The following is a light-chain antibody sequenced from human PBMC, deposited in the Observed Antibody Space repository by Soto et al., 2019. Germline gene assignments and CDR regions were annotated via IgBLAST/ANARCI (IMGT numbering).Light chain of an antibody. CDR3: QQYNSYSKT. J-gene: IGKJ1*01. Sequence: DIQMTQSPSTLSASVGERVTITCRASQSISSWLAWYQQKPGKAPKLLIYDASSLESGVPSRFSGSGSGTEFTLTISSLQPDDFATCYCQQYNSYSKTFGQGTKVDIK. CDR2: DAS. V-gene: IGKV1-5*01. CDR1: QSISSW.